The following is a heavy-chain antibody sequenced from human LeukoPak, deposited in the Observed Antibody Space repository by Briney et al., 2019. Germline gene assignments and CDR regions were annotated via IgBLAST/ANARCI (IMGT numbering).Heavy chain of an antibody. CDR1: GYSFTNYW. CDR2: IYPGDSDT. CDR3: ARRGTTVSPAEY. Sequence: GESLKISCKGSGYSFTNYWIGWVRQMPGKGLEWMGTIYPGDSDTRYSPSFQGQVTISADKSSSTAYLQRSSLKASDTAMYYCARRGTTVSPAEYWGQGTLVTVSS. J-gene: IGHJ4*02. D-gene: IGHD4-11*01. V-gene: IGHV5-51*01.